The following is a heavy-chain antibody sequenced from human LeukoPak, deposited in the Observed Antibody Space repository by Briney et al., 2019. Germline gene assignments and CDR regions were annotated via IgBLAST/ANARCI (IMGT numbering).Heavy chain of an antibody. D-gene: IGHD3-22*01. CDR2: LSDSGGST. V-gene: IGHV3-23*01. CDR3: AKQPDSSGFPSFFDY. Sequence: GGSLRLSCAASGFTFSNYAMTWVRQAPGKGLEWVSSLSDSGGSTYYADSVKGRFTISRDNSKNTLFPQMNSLRAEDTAVYYCAKQPDSSGFPSFFDYWGQGTLVTVSS. J-gene: IGHJ4*02. CDR1: GFTFSNYA.